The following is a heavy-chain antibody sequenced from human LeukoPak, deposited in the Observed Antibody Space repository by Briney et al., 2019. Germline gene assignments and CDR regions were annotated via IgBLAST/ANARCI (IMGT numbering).Heavy chain of an antibody. CDR2: IKQDGSEK. CDR1: GFTFSSYW. J-gene: IGHJ4*02. D-gene: IGHD3-9*01. Sequence: PGGSLRLSCAASGFTFSSYWMSWVRQAPGKGLEWVANIKQDGSEKYYVDSVKGRFTISRDNAKNSLYLQMNSLRAEDTAVYYXARXXGVLRYFDWLLMIDYWGQGTLVTVSS. CDR3: ARXXGVLRYFDWLLMIDY. V-gene: IGHV3-7*01.